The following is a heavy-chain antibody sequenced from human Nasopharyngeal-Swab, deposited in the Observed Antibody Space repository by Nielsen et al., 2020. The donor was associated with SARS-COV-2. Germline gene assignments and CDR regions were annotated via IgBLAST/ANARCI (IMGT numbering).Heavy chain of an antibody. Sequence: GESLKISCAASGFTFSGYSMNWVRQAPGKGLEWVSSISSSGSYIYYADSVKGRFTFSRDNAKNSLYLQMNSLRAEDTAVYYCARETLDIVEVPAALNTTQYYYYYYGMDVWGRGTTVTVSS. D-gene: IGHD2-2*01. V-gene: IGHV3-21*01. CDR2: ISSSGSYI. J-gene: IGHJ6*02. CDR3: ARETLDIVEVPAALNTTQYYYYYYGMDV. CDR1: GFTFSGYS.